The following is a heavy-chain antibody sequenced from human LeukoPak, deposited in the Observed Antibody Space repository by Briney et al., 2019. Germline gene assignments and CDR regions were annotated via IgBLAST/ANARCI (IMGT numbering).Heavy chain of an antibody. Sequence: GGSLRLSCAASGFTFSSYSMNWVRQAPGKGLEWVSSISSSSSYIYYADSVKGRFTISRDNAKNSLYLQMNSLRAEDTAVYYCARDNRSSGWWGASGYWGQGTLVTVSS. CDR2: ISSSSSYI. D-gene: IGHD6-19*01. J-gene: IGHJ4*02. CDR3: ARDNRSSGWWGASGY. CDR1: GFTFSSYS. V-gene: IGHV3-21*01.